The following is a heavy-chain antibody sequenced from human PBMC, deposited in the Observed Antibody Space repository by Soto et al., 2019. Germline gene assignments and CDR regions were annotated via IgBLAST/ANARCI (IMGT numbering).Heavy chain of an antibody. Sequence: QVQLVESGGGVVQPGRSLRLSCAASGFTFSSYGMHWVRQAPGKGLEWVAVISYDGSNKYYADSVKGRFTISRDNSKNTLYLQMNSLRAEDTVVYYCAKLGGAKISYYGMDVWGQGTTVTVSS. V-gene: IGHV3-30*18. CDR1: GFTFSSYG. CDR3: AKLGGAKISYYGMDV. J-gene: IGHJ6*02. D-gene: IGHD3-16*01. CDR2: ISYDGSNK.